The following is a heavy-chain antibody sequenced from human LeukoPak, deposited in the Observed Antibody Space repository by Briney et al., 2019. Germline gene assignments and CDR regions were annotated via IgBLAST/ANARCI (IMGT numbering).Heavy chain of an antibody. Sequence: GGSLRLSCAASGFTFSSYGIHWVRQAPGKGLEWVAVISYDGSNKYYADSVKGRFTTSRDNSKNTLYLQMNSLRAEDTAVYYCAKAPLTGSYYFDFWGQGTLVTVSS. CDR1: GFTFSSYG. V-gene: IGHV3-30*18. CDR3: AKAPLTGSYYFDF. D-gene: IGHD7-27*01. CDR2: ISYDGSNK. J-gene: IGHJ4*02.